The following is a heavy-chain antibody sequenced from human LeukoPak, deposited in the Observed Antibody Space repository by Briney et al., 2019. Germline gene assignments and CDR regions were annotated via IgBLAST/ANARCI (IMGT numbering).Heavy chain of an antibody. V-gene: IGHV5-51*01. CDR2: IYPDDSNT. CDR3: ASRGLGGNTFDI. CDR1: GYSFTTHW. J-gene: IGHJ3*02. Sequence: GESLKISCKGSGYSFTTHWIGWVRQLPGKGLELMGIIYPDDSNTRYSPSFQGQVTISADKSINTAYLQWSSLKASDTAMYYCASRGLGGNTFDIWGQGTMVTVSS. D-gene: IGHD3-16*01.